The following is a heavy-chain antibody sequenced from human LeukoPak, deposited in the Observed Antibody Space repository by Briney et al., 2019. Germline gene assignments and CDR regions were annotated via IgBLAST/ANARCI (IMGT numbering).Heavy chain of an antibody. CDR3: ARGNRLGSSRSYLSPFDY. J-gene: IGHJ4*02. CDR2: IIPTFGTP. Sequence: SVKVSCKASGGTFSRYAINWVRQAPGQGLEWMGGIIPTFGTPNYAQKFQGRVTITADESTSTAYMELSSLRSEDTAVYYCARGNRLGSSRSYLSPFDYWGQGTLVTVSS. V-gene: IGHV1-69*13. CDR1: GGTFSRYA. D-gene: IGHD3-10*01.